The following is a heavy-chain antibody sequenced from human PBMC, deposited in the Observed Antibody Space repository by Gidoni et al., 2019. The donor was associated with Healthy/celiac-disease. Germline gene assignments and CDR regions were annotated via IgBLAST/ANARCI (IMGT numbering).Heavy chain of an antibody. V-gene: IGHV3-33*01. J-gene: IGHJ4*02. Sequence: QVQLVESGGGVVQPGRSLRLSCSASGFTFSSYGLPWVRKAPGKGLEWVAVIWYDGSNKYYADSVKGRFTISRDNSKNTLYLQMNSLRAEDTAVYYCARDGVAVAGPFDYWGQGTLVTVSS. CDR2: IWYDGSNK. CDR3: ARDGVAVAGPFDY. CDR1: GFTFSSYG. D-gene: IGHD6-19*01.